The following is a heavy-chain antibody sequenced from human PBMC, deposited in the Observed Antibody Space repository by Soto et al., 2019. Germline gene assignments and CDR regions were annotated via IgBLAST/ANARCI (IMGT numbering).Heavy chain of an antibody. J-gene: IGHJ4*02. CDR2: ISHTRTT. V-gene: IGHV4-59*08. Sequence: QVQLQESGPGLVKPSETLSLTCTVSGGSIDTYYWSWIRQPPGKGLEYIGYISHTRTTDSNPSLKSRVTLSIDTSKNQFSLNLSSVTASDTASYYCARLIRGAAAAFDSWGQGSLVTVSS. D-gene: IGHD6-25*01. CDR3: ARLIRGAAAAFDS. CDR1: GGSIDTYY.